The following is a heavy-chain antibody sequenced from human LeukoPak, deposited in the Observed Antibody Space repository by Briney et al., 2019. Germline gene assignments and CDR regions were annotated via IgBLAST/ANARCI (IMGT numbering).Heavy chain of an antibody. CDR2: IKEDGSEK. CDR3: ARYSSGYQ. Sequence: GGSLRLSCAASGFTFSTYWMRWVRQAPGKGLEWVANIKEDGSEKYYGDSVKGRFTISRDNAKNSLYLQMNSLRAEDTAVYYCARYSSGYQWGQGTLVTVSS. J-gene: IGHJ4*02. D-gene: IGHD3-22*01. CDR1: GFTFSTYW. V-gene: IGHV3-7*01.